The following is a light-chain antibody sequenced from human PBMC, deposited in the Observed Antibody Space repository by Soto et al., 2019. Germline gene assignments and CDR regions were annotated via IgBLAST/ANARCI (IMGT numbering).Light chain of an antibody. Sequence: DVQITLSPSTLSAYVGDRVTITCRASQSISSWLAWYQQKPGKAPKLLIYDASSLESGVPSRFSGSGSGTEFTLTISSLQPDDFATYYCQQYNSYPWTFGQGTKVDI. CDR3: QQYNSYPWT. J-gene: IGKJ1*01. CDR1: QSISSW. V-gene: IGKV1-5*01. CDR2: DAS.